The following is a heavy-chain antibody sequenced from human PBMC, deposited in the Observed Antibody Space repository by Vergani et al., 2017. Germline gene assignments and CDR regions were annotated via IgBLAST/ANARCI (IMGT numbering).Heavy chain of an antibody. D-gene: IGHD3-3*01. CDR1: GFTFSSYG. V-gene: IGHV3-33*08. J-gene: IGHJ5*02. CDR2: IWYEGSNK. Sequence: QVQLVESGGGVVQPGRSLRLSCAASGFTFSSYGMHWVRQAPGKGLEWVEVIWYEGSNKYYADSVKGRFTISRDNSKNTLYLQMNSLRAEDTAVYYCARDHPHTIVGPLADLELWFDHWGQGTLVTVSS. CDR3: ARDHPHTIVGPLADLELWFDH.